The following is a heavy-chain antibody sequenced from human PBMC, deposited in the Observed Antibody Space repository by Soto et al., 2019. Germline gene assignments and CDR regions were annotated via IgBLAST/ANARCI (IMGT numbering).Heavy chain of an antibody. D-gene: IGHD3-9*01. CDR1: GFTFSSYG. CDR3: AKDKGRYDILTGYSKFGMDV. V-gene: IGHV3-30*18. Sequence: QPGGSLRLSCAASGFTFSSYGMHWVRQAPGKGLEWVAVISYDGSNKYYAGSVKGRFTISRDNSKNTLYLQMNSLRAEDTAVYYGAKDKGRYDILTGYSKFGMDVWGQGTTVTVS. J-gene: IGHJ6*02. CDR2: ISYDGSNK.